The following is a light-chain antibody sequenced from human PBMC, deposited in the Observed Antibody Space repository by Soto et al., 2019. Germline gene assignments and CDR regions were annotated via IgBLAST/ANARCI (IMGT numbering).Light chain of an antibody. CDR3: SSYTSSLWV. Sequence: HSALTQPASVSGSPGQSITISCTGTSSDVGGYNYVSWYQQHPGKAPKLTIYDVSNRPSGVSNRFSGSKSGNTASLTISGLQAEDEADYYCSSYTSSLWVFGTGTKVTVL. V-gene: IGLV2-14*01. CDR2: DVS. J-gene: IGLJ1*01. CDR1: SSDVGGYNY.